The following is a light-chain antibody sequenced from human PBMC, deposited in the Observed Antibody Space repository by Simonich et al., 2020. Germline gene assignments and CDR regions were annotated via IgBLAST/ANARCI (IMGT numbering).Light chain of an antibody. CDR3: QQYNNWPPVT. CDR1: QSVSRN. V-gene: IGKV3-15*01. J-gene: IGKJ2*01. CDR2: GAS. Sequence: EIVLTPSPATLSVSPGEIATLSCRASQSVSRNLAWYQQTPGQAPRLLIYGASTRATGSPSRFSGSGSGTEFTLTISSMQSEDFAVYYCQQYNNWPPVTFGQGTKLEIK.